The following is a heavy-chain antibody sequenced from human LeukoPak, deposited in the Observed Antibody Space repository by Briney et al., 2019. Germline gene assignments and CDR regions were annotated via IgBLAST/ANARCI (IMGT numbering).Heavy chain of an antibody. V-gene: IGHV7-4-1*02. J-gene: IGHJ4*02. CDR3: ARDKGDSSSWQSLFDY. CDR1: GYTFTSYG. CDR2: INTNTGNP. Sequence: ASVKVSCKASGYTFTSYGISWVRQAPGQGREWMGWINTNTGNPTYAQGFTGRFVFSLDTSVSTAYLQISSLKAEDTAVYYCARDKGDSSSWQSLFDYWGQGTLVTVSS. D-gene: IGHD6-13*01.